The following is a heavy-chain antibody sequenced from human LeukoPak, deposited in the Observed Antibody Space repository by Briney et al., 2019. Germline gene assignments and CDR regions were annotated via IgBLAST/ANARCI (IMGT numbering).Heavy chain of an antibody. CDR2: INHSGST. V-gene: IGHV4-34*01. CDR1: GGSFSGYY. Sequence: SETLSLTCAVYGGSFSGYYWSWIRQPPGKGLEWIGEINHSGSTNYNPSLKSRVTISVDTPKNQFSLKLSSVTAADTAVYYCARVKGYYGSGSYSLDYWGQGTLVTVSS. D-gene: IGHD3-10*01. J-gene: IGHJ4*02. CDR3: ARVKGYYGSGSYSLDY.